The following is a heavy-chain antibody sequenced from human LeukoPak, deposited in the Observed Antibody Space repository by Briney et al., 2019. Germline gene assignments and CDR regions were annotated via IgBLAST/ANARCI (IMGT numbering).Heavy chain of an antibody. D-gene: IGHD6-19*01. CDR2: IYTSGST. CDR3: AGGEINSSGWLGYYYYYMDV. J-gene: IGHJ6*03. Sequence: SETLSLTCTVSGVSISSYYWSWIRQPAGKGLEWIGRIYTSGSTNYNPSLKSRVTMSVDTSKNQFSLKLSSVTAADTAVYYCAGGEINSSGWLGYYYYYMDVWGKGTTVTISS. V-gene: IGHV4-4*07. CDR1: GVSISSYY.